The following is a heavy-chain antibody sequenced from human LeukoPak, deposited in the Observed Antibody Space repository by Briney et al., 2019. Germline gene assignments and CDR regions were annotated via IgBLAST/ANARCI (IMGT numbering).Heavy chain of an antibody. V-gene: IGHV3-30*02. CDR1: GFTFRSYG. D-gene: IGHD2-15*01. CDR3: AKDWRRIVVVGPITRHGNYMDV. CDR2: IRYDGNNK. J-gene: IGHJ6*03. Sequence: PGGSLRLSCAASGFTFRSYGMHWVRQAPGKGLEWVAFIRYDGNNKYFADSLKGRFTISRDNSKNTLYLQMNSLRPEDTAVYYCAKDWRRIVVVGPITRHGNYMDVWGKGTTVTISS.